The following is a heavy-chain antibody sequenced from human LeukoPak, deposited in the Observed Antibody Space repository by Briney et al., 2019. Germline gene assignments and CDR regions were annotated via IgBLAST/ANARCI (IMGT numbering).Heavy chain of an antibody. CDR2: IWYDGSSR. D-gene: IGHD1-26*01. J-gene: IGHJ4*02. Sequence: PGRSLRLSCTASGFSFSAYGMHWVRQAPGKGLEWVAVIWYDGSSRYYADSVKGRFTISRDNSKNTLFLQMNSLRAEDTAVYYCARDPTQYTTAWYSDYWGQGTLVTVSS. CDR1: GFSFSAYG. CDR3: ARDPTQYTTAWYSDY. V-gene: IGHV3-33*01.